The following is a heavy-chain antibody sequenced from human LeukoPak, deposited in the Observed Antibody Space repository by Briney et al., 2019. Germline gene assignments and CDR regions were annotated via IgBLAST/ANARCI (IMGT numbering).Heavy chain of an antibody. J-gene: IGHJ5*02. D-gene: IGHD2-21*01. V-gene: IGHV1-46*01. CDR1: GYTFINYY. CDR2: INPSGDSV. Sequence: ASVKVSCKASGYTFINYYTHWVRQAPGQGLERMGRINPSGDSVNYAQKFQDRVTMTRDTSTNTVYLELSSLRSDDTAVYYCARTMAHGGANHWGQGTLVTVSS. CDR3: ARTMAHGGANH.